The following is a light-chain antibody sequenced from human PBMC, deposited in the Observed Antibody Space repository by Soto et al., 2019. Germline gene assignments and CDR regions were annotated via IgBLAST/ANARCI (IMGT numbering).Light chain of an antibody. CDR1: QRMSGW. J-gene: IGKJ1*01. Sequence: DIQMAQSPSTLSASVGDTVTITCRASQRMSGWLAWHQQKPGKAPKLLIYDVSALKRGVPPRFCGSGSETEFTLTISSPQPDDFATFYCQQYDSFSVTFGQGTKVEIK. CDR3: QQYDSFSVT. V-gene: IGKV1-5*01. CDR2: DVS.